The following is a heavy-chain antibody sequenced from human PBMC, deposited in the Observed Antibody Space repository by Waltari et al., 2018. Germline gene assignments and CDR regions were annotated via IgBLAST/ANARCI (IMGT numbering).Heavy chain of an antibody. V-gene: IGHV4-4*07. CDR2: IYTSGST. D-gene: IGHD3-3*01. CDR3: ARDGSYYDFWSGPSAFDI. J-gene: IGHJ3*02. Sequence: QVQLQESGPGLVKPSETLSLTCTVSGGSISSYYWSWIRQPAGKGLEWIGRIYTSGSTNYNPSLKSRVTMSVDTSKNQFSLKLSSVTAADTAVYYCARDGSYYDFWSGPSAFDIWGQGTMVTVSS. CDR1: GGSISSYY.